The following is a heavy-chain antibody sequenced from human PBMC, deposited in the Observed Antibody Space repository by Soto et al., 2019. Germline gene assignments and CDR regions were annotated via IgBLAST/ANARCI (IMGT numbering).Heavy chain of an antibody. CDR1: GFNFNTYS. V-gene: IGHV3-30*04. Sequence: QVQVVESGGGVVQPGRSLRLSCAASGFNFNTYSFHWVRQAPGKGLEWVALITYDGRNKYYADSVKGRFTISRDNSENTLYLQMNSLRTEDTPVYYCARLLGVYIVGHTNACDIWGQGTEVTVSS. J-gene: IGHJ3*02. CDR2: ITYDGRNK. D-gene: IGHD1-26*01. CDR3: ARLLGVYIVGHTNACDI.